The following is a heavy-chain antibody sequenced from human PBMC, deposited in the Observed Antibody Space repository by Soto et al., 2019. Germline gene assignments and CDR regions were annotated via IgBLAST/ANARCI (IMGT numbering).Heavy chain of an antibody. D-gene: IGHD2-8*01. CDR1: GFTFGDYA. V-gene: IGHV3-49*03. Sequence: GGSLRLSCTASGFTFGDYAMSWFRQGPGKGLEWVGFIRSTAYGSTADYAASVKGRFIISRDDSKSIAYLQMNSLKTEDTAVYYCSRMDCTNYSCHYLFDYWGQGALVTVSS. CDR3: SRMDCTNYSCHYLFDY. J-gene: IGHJ4*02. CDR2: IRSTAYGSTA.